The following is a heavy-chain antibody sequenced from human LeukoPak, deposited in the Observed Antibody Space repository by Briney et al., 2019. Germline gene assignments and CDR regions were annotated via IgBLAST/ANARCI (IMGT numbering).Heavy chain of an antibody. J-gene: IGHJ4*02. D-gene: IGHD3-22*01. CDR2: IYYSGST. CDR3: ARYYDSSGYYFDY. Sequence: SETLSLTCTVSGVSISSGDYYWSWIRQPPGKGLEWIGYIYYSGSTYYNPSLKSRVTISVDTSKNQFSLKLSSVTAADTAEYYCARYYDSSGYYFDYWGQGTLVTVSS. V-gene: IGHV4-30-4*01. CDR1: GVSISSGDYY.